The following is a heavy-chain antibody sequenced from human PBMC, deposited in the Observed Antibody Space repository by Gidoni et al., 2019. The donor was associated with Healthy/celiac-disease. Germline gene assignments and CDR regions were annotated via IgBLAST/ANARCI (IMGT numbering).Heavy chain of an antibody. CDR3: AREGLLWFGEAFDI. D-gene: IGHD3-10*01. J-gene: IGHJ3*02. CDR2: IGTAGDT. V-gene: IGHV3-13*01. CDR1: GFTFSSYD. Sequence: EVQLVESGGCLVQPGGSLRLSCSASGFTFSSYDMHWVSQATGKGLEWVAAIGTAGDTYYPGAVKGRFTIARENAKNSLYLQMNSLRAEDTAVYYCAREGLLWFGEAFDIWGQGTMVTVSS.